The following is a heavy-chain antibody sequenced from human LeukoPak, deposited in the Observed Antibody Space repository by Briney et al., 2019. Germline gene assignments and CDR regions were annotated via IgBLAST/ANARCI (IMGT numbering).Heavy chain of an antibody. CDR2: ISSSGSTI. CDR1: GFTFSSYG. CDR3: ARASYYDTIDY. V-gene: IGHV3-48*03. D-gene: IGHD3-22*01. Sequence: GGSLRLXCAASGFTFSSYGMNWVRQAPGKGLEWVSYISSSGSTIYYADSAKGRFTISRDNAKNSLYLQMNSLRAEDTAVYYCARASYYDTIDYWGQGALVTVSS. J-gene: IGHJ4*02.